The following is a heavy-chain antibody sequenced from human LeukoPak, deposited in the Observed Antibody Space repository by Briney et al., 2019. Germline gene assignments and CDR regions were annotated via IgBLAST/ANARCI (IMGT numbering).Heavy chain of an antibody. V-gene: IGHV3-23*01. CDR1: GFTFSSYA. D-gene: IGHD2-15*01. J-gene: IGHJ5*02. CDR3: VRSSSCGGGTCYSRDWFDP. CDR2: ISGSGGST. Sequence: GGSLRLSCAASGFTFSSYAMSWVRQAPGKGLEWVSAISGSGGSTYYADSVKGRFTISRDNSKNTLYLQMNGLKTEDTAVYYCVRSSSCGGGTCYSRDWFDPWGQGTLVTVSS.